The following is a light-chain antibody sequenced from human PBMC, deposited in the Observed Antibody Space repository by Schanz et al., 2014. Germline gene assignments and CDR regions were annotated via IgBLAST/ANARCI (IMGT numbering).Light chain of an antibody. CDR3: QQYYSSPRT. V-gene: IGKV4-1*01. CDR2: WAS. CDR1: QSVLWTSHNKNF. J-gene: IGKJ1*01. Sequence: DIVMTQSPDSLAVSLGERATIHCRSSQSVLWTSHNKNFLAWYKQTPGQPPKLLIYWASTRESGVPDRFSGSGSGTDFTLTISSLQAEDVAVYYCQQYYSSPRTFGPGTKVEIK.